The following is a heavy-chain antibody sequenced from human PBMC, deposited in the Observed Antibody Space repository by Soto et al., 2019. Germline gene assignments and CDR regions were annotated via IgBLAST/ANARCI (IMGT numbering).Heavy chain of an antibody. CDR3: AKGPTIFGAIISYSFYYGMDV. J-gene: IGHJ6*02. CDR1: GFTVSSSA. D-gene: IGHD3-3*02. CDR2: ISGSGTTT. Sequence: LRLSCAASGFTVSSSAMSWVRQAPGKGLEWVSAISGSGTTTYYADSVKGRFTISRDASKNMVYVQMNSLRVEDTALYFCAKGPTIFGAIISYSFYYGMDVWGHGTTVTVSS. V-gene: IGHV3-23*01.